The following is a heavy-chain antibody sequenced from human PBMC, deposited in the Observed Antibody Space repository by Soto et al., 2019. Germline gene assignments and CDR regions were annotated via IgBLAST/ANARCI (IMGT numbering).Heavy chain of an antibody. V-gene: IGHV4-39*01. CDR3: ARFRGYCSGGSCYYYYGMDV. CDR1: CRDSERISDY. J-gene: IGHJ6*02. Sequence: TVDCRDSERISDYWGWIRKPPGEGLEWIGTIYYSGSTYYNPSLKSRVTISVDTSKHQFSLKLSSLTAADTAVYYCARFRGYCSGGSCYYYYGMDVWGQGTTVT. CDR2: IYYSGST. D-gene: IGHD2-15*01.